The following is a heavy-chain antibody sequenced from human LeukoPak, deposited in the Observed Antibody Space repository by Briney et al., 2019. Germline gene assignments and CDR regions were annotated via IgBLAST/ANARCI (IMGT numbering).Heavy chain of an antibody. CDR1: GYTFTSYD. CDR3: ARDRTGIQLWPPLDY. Sequence: GASVKVSCKASGYTFTSYDISWVRQAPGQGLEWMGWISAYNGNTNYAQKLQGRVTMTTDTSTSTAYMELRSLRSDDTAVYYCARDRTGIQLWPPLDYWGQGTLVTVSS. J-gene: IGHJ4*02. V-gene: IGHV1-18*04. D-gene: IGHD5-18*01. CDR2: ISAYNGNT.